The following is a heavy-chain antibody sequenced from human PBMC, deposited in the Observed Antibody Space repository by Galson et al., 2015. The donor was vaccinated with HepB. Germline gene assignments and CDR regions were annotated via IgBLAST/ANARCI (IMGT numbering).Heavy chain of an antibody. CDR2: IIDSGLTT. V-gene: IGHV3-23*01. J-gene: IGHJ4*02. CDR1: GFTFNKYP. CDR3: ARDLRADY. Sequence: SLRLSCAASGFTFNKYPMSWVRQAPGKGLEWVSGIIDSGLTTYYADSVKGRFTISRDNYKNTLFLQMSSLRDEDTAVYYCARDLRADYWGQGALVTVSS.